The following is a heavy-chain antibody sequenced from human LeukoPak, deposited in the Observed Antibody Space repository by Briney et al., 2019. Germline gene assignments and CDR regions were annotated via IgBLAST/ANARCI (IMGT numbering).Heavy chain of an antibody. Sequence: SETLSLTCAVYGGSFSGYYWSWIRQPPGKGLEWIGEINHSGSTNYNPSLKSRVTISVDTSKNQFSLKLSSVTAADTAVYYCARGYCSGGSCYHFDAFDIWGRGTMVTVSS. J-gene: IGHJ3*02. CDR3: ARGYCSGGSCYHFDAFDI. D-gene: IGHD2-15*01. CDR1: GGSFSGYY. V-gene: IGHV4-34*01. CDR2: INHSGST.